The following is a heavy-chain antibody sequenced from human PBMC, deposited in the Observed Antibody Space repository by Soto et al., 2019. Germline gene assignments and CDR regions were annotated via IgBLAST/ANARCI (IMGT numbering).Heavy chain of an antibody. CDR3: ARENTMVRGVRGYFDY. CDR1: GGSISSYY. V-gene: IGHV4-59*01. D-gene: IGHD3-10*01. J-gene: IGHJ4*02. Sequence: ASETLSLTCTVSGGSISSYYWSWIRQPPGKGLEWIGYIYYSGSTNYNPSLKSRVTISVDTSKNQFSLKLSSVTAADTAVYYCARENTMVRGVRGYFDYWGQGTLVTVSS. CDR2: IYYSGST.